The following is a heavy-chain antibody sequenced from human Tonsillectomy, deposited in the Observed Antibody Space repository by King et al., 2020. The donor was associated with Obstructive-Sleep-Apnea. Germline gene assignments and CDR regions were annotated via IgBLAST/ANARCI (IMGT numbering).Heavy chain of an antibody. Sequence: VQLVESGAEVKKPGSSVKVSCKASGGTFSSYAISWVRQAPGQGLEWMGGIIPIFGTANYAQKFQGRVTITADESTSTAYMELSSLRSEDTAVYYCARDPGYCTNGVCGYYYYYYGMDVWGQGTTVTVSS. D-gene: IGHD2-8*01. CDR1: GGTFSSYA. V-gene: IGHV1-69*01. CDR3: ARDPGYCTNGVCGYYYYYYGMDV. CDR2: IIPIFGTA. J-gene: IGHJ6*02.